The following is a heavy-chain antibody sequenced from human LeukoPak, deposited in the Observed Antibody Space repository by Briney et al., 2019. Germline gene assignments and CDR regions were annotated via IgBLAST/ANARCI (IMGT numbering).Heavy chain of an antibody. Sequence: ASVKDSCKASGYTFTSYYMHWVREAPGQGLEWMGIINPSGGSTSYAQKFQGRVTMTSDTSTSTVYMELSSLRSEDTGVYYCAREYGSGSYSHDYWGQGTLVTVSS. CDR1: GYTFTSYY. CDR3: AREYGSGSYSHDY. D-gene: IGHD3-10*01. J-gene: IGHJ4*02. CDR2: INPSGGST. V-gene: IGHV1-46*01.